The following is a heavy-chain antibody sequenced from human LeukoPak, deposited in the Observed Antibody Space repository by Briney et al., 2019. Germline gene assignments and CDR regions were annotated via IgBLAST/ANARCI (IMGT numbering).Heavy chain of an antibody. Sequence: SVKVSCKASGGTFSSYAISWVRQAPGQGLEWMGGIIPIFGTANYAQKFQGRVTITADESTSTAYMELSSLRSEDTAVYYCARDPGTAMVWNRQREGDDWFDPWGQGTLVTVSS. CDR3: ARDPGTAMVWNRQREGDDWFDP. J-gene: IGHJ5*02. CDR1: GGTFSSYA. CDR2: IIPIFGTA. V-gene: IGHV1-69*13. D-gene: IGHD5-18*01.